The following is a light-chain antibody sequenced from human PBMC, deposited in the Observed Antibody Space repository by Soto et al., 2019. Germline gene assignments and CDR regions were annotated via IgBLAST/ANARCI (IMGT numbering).Light chain of an antibody. CDR2: DVS. J-gene: IGLJ1*01. CDR3: SSYTTSSTYV. Sequence: QSALTQPASVSGSPGQSSAISCTGTSSDVGGYNYVSWYQQHPGKAPKLILCDVSNRPSGVSDRFSGSKSGNTASLTISGLQTEDEADYYCSSYTTSSTYVFGTGTKVTVL. CDR1: SSDVGGYNY. V-gene: IGLV2-14*01.